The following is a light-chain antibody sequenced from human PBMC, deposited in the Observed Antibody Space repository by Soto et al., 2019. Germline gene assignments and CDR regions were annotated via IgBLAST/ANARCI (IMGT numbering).Light chain of an antibody. CDR2: GAS. Sequence: EIVLTQSPGTLSLSPGERATLSCRASQSVSSSYLAWYQQKPGQAPRLLIYGASSRATGIPDRFSGSGSGTDFTLTISRLEPEDFAVYYCQQYGSSFITFGQGTRLENK. CDR1: QSVSSSY. V-gene: IGKV3-20*01. J-gene: IGKJ5*01. CDR3: QQYGSSFIT.